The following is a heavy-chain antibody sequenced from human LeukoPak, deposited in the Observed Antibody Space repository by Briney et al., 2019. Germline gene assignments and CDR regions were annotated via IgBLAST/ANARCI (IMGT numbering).Heavy chain of an antibody. CDR3: ARELVSLGTGYFDL. Sequence: GGSLRLSCEASGFPFGTYGMTWVRQAPGKGLEWVSGITGSSTWTYYADSVRGRFTISRDNSKNTLHLQMDNLTADDTAIYYCARELVSLGTGYFDLWGRGARVTVSS. D-gene: IGHD7-27*01. CDR2: ITGSSTWT. V-gene: IGHV3-23*01. J-gene: IGHJ2*01. CDR1: GFPFGTYG.